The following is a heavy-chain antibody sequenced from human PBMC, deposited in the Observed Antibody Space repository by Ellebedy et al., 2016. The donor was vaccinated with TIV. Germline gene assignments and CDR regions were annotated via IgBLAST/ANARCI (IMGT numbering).Heavy chain of an antibody. CDR3: TAGRLNYYGSGRPLNS. J-gene: IGHJ4*02. CDR2: IKSRTDGGTT. D-gene: IGHD3-10*01. Sequence: GESLKISCAASGFTFSSAWMSWVRQAPGKGLEWVGRIKSRTDGGTTDFAAPLKGRFTISRDDSKNTRYLQMNSLKTEDTAVYYCTAGRLNYYGSGRPLNSWGQGTLVTVSS. V-gene: IGHV3-15*01. CDR1: GFTFSSAW.